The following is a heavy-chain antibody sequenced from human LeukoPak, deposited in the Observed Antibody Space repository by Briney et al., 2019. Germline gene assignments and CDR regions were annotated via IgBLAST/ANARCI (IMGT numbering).Heavy chain of an antibody. Sequence: PGGSLRLSCAASGFTFSSYSMNWVRQAPGKGLEWVSSISSSSSYIYYADSVKGRFTTSRDNAKNSLYLQMNSLRAEDTAVYYCARDDDILTGYKYYFGYWGQGTLVTVSS. D-gene: IGHD3-9*01. CDR1: GFTFSSYS. J-gene: IGHJ4*02. CDR3: ARDDDILTGYKYYFGY. V-gene: IGHV3-21*01. CDR2: ISSSSSYI.